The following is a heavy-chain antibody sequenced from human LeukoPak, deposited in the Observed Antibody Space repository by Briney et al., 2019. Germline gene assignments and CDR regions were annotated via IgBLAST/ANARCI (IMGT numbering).Heavy chain of an antibody. Sequence: PSETLSLTCTVSGGSISSSSYYWGWIRQPPGKGLEWIGYIYYSGSTNYNPSLKSRVTISVDTSKNQFSLKLSSVTAADTAVYYCARLVAARTGDWFDPWGQGTLVTVSS. CDR1: GGSISSSSYY. CDR2: IYYSGST. V-gene: IGHV4-61*05. J-gene: IGHJ5*02. D-gene: IGHD2-2*01. CDR3: ARLVAARTGDWFDP.